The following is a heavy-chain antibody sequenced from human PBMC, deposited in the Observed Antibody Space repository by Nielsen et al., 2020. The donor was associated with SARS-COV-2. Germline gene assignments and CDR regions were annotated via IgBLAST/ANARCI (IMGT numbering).Heavy chain of an antibody. D-gene: IGHD3-3*01. CDR3: ARDGGRRTMFGVNHRVRKDAFDI. Sequence: GESLKISCAASGFIFSDYNMNWVRQAPGKGLEWVSFISSRGDYLYYADSMKGRFTISRDNAKNSLFLQMNRLRVEDTAVYYCARDGGRRTMFGVNHRVRKDAFDIWGQGTMVTVSS. V-gene: IGHV3-21*01. J-gene: IGHJ3*02. CDR2: ISSRGDYL. CDR1: GFIFSDYN.